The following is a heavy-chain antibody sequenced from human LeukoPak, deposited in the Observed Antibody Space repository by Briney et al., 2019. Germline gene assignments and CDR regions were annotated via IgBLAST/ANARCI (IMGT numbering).Heavy chain of an antibody. V-gene: IGHV3-48*03. CDR1: GFTFSSHE. J-gene: IGHJ4*02. D-gene: IGHD1-1*01. CDR2: IDTSGSTI. Sequence: GGSLRLSCAASGFTFSSHEMTWVRQAPGKGLEWVSHIDTSGSTIHHADSVKGRFTISRDNAKNSLYLQMNSLRAEDTAVYYCARGQRSEGFYSDYWGQGTLVTVSS. CDR3: ARGQRSEGFYSDY.